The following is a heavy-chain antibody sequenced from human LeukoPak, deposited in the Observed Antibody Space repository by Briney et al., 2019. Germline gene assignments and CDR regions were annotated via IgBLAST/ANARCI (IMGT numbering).Heavy chain of an antibody. V-gene: IGHV1-2*02. Sequence: ASVKVSCKASGYTFTGYYMHWVPQAPGQRLGGMGWINPNSGGTNYAQKFQGRVTMTRDTSISTAYMELSRLRTDDTVVYRCARVFKKSLDYCGQGTLVTVSS. CDR2: INPNSGGT. D-gene: IGHD3-3*01. J-gene: IGHJ4*02. CDR1: GYTFTGYY. CDR3: ARVFKKSLDY.